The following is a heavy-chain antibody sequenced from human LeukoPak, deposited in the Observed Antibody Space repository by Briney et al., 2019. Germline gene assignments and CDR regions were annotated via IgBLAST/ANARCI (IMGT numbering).Heavy chain of an antibody. J-gene: IGHJ4*02. CDR2: IYPGDSDT. CDR3: ASVPYDSSGYFNY. CDR1: GYSFTSYW. Sequence: GESLKISCKGSGYSFTSYWIGWVRQMPGKGLEWMGIIYPGDSDTRYSPSFQGQVTISADKSISTAYPQWSSLKASDTAMYYCASVPYDSSGYFNYWGQGTLVTVSS. D-gene: IGHD3-22*01. V-gene: IGHV5-51*01.